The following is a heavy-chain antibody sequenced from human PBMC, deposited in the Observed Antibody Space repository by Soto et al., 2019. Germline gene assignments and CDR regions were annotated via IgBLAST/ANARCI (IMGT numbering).Heavy chain of an antibody. Sequence: ASVKVSCKASGGTFSSYAISWVRQAPGQGLEWMGGIIPIFGTANYAQKFQGRVTITADESTSTAYMELSSLRSEDTAVYYCASYGDYALYYYYGMDVWGQGTTVTVSS. D-gene: IGHD4-17*01. CDR1: GGTFSSYA. CDR2: IIPIFGTA. V-gene: IGHV1-69*13. J-gene: IGHJ6*02. CDR3: ASYGDYALYYYYGMDV.